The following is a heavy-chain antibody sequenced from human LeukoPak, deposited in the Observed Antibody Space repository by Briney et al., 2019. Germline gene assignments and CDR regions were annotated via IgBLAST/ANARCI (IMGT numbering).Heavy chain of an antibody. CDR1: GFSITGYY. Sequence: SETLSLICTVSGFSITGYYLSWIRQSPGKGLEWIGYIYYSATTNYNPSLKSRVTMSIDTSKNQFSLKLSSVTAADTAVYYCARDGSSGWHDAFDLWGQGTMVTVSS. D-gene: IGHD6-19*01. CDR3: ARDGSSGWHDAFDL. CDR2: IYYSATT. J-gene: IGHJ3*01. V-gene: IGHV4-59*01.